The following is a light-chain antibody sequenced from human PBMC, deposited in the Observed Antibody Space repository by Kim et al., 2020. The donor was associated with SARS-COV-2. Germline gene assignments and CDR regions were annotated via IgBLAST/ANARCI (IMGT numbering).Light chain of an antibody. CDR1: QSISSW. J-gene: IGKJ1*01. CDR3: HQYNSYSST. V-gene: IGKV1-5*03. CDR2: KTS. Sequence: AAVGDRVTLTCRASQSISSWLAWDQQKPGEAPKLLIYKTSSLESGVPSRFNGNGSETEFTLTISSLQPDDVATYYCHQYNSYSSTFGQGAKVDIK.